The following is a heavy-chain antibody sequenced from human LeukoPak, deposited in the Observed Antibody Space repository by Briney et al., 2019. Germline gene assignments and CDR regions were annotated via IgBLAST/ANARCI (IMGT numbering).Heavy chain of an antibody. Sequence: PSETLSLTCAVSGGSISSSNWWSWVRQPPGKGLEWIGEIYHSGSTNYNPSLKSRVTISADKSKNQFSLKLSSVTAADTAVYYCASQAGWEPPDCWGQGALVTVSS. CDR3: ASQAGWEPPDC. CDR1: GGSISSSNW. CDR2: IYHSGST. D-gene: IGHD1-26*01. V-gene: IGHV4-4*02. J-gene: IGHJ4*02.